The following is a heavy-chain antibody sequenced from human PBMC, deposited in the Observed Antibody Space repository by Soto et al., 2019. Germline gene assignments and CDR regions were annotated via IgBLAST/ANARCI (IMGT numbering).Heavy chain of an antibody. CDR2: INAGNGNT. Sequence: QVQLVQSGAEEKKPGASVKVSCKASGYTFTSYAMHWVRQAPGQRREWMGWINAGNGNTKYSQKFQGRVTITRDTSASTADMELSSLRSEDTAVYYCARGIAPYYFDYWCQGTLGTVSS. CDR1: GYTFTSYA. V-gene: IGHV1-3*05. D-gene: IGHD6-13*01. CDR3: ARGIAPYYFDY. J-gene: IGHJ4*02.